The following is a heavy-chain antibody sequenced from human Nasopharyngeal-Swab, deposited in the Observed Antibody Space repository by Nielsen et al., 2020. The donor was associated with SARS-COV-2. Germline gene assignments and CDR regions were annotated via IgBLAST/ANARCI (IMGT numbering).Heavy chain of an antibody. Sequence: SVKVSCKASGGTFSSYAISWVRQAPGQGLEWMGGIFPIFGTSNYAQKFQGRVTITADESKSTAYMELSSLRSEDTAVYYCARDLYGSGSYNFGAFDIWGQGTMVTVSS. CDR1: GGTFSSYA. V-gene: IGHV1-69*13. CDR3: ARDLYGSGSYNFGAFDI. D-gene: IGHD3-10*01. J-gene: IGHJ3*02. CDR2: IFPIFGTS.